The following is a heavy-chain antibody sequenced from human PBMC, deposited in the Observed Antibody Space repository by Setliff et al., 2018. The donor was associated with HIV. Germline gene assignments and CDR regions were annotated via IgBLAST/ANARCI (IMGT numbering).Heavy chain of an antibody. CDR3: ARLREYYSYGMDV. CDR2: IGSSGSTI. Sequence: GGSLRLSCAASGFTFRNAWMNWVRQAPGKGLEWVSYIGSSGSTIYYADSVKGRFTSSRDNARNSLFLQMNSLRAEDTAVYYCARLREYYSYGMDVWGQGTTVTVSS. J-gene: IGHJ6*02. CDR1: GFTFRNAW. V-gene: IGHV3-48*01.